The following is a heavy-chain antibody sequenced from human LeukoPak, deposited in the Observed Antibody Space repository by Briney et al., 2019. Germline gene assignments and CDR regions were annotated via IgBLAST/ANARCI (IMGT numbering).Heavy chain of an antibody. J-gene: IGHJ6*03. CDR2: IYTSGNT. V-gene: IGHV4-4*07. D-gene: IGHD2-2*01. Sequence: PSDTLSLTCTLCGGSISSYYWSWIRQPAGKGLEWIGRIYTSGNTNYNPSLKTLVAMSVDTSKNQFSLKLNSVTAADTAAYYCARQVPAAKGRYYYYYMDVWGKGTTVTVSS. CDR1: GGSISSYY. CDR3: ARQVPAAKGRYYYYYMDV.